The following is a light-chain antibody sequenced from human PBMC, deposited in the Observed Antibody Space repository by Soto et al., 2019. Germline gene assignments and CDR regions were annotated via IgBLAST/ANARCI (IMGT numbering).Light chain of an antibody. CDR2: AAI. J-gene: IGKJ2*01. V-gene: IGKV3-20*01. Sequence: EIVLTQSPGTLSLSPGETATLSCRASQSLTTRYLARYQQKPVQAPRLLIYAAITSATGAPDRFSGSGSGKDFSHTIRSLEHEDFAAYFCQQFASSVVYTFRQGTKQEIK. CDR3: QQFASSVVYT. CDR1: QSLTTRY.